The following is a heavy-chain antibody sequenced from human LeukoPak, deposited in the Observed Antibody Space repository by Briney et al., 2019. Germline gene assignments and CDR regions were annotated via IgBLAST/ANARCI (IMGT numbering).Heavy chain of an antibody. CDR2: IKQDGSEK. Sequence: GGSLRLSCAASGFTFSSYWMSWVRQAPGKGLEWVANIKQDGSEKYYVDSVKGRFTISRDNAKNSLYLQMNSLRAEDTAVYYCARDRGSSSWYTTFDYWGQGTLVTVSS. CDR1: GFTFSSYW. D-gene: IGHD6-13*01. J-gene: IGHJ4*02. V-gene: IGHV3-7*01. CDR3: ARDRGSSSWYTTFDY.